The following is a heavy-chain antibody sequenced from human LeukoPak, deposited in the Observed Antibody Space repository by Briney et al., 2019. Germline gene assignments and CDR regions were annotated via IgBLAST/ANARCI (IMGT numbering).Heavy chain of an antibody. CDR2: ISGSGGST. Sequence: GGSLRLSCAASGFTFSSYAMSWVRQAPGKGLNWVSGISGSGGSTYYADSVKGRFTISRDNSKNTLYLQMNSLRAEDTAVYYCARDPYYYDSSGYQTPFYFDYWGQGTLVTVSS. V-gene: IGHV3-23*01. J-gene: IGHJ4*02. D-gene: IGHD3-22*01. CDR1: GFTFSSYA. CDR3: ARDPYYYDSSGYQTPFYFDY.